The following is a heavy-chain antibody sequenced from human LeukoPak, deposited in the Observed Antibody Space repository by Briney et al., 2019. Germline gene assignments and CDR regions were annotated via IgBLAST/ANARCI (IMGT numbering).Heavy chain of an antibody. CDR3: ASNNFWSGYYTGWFDP. D-gene: IGHD3-3*01. CDR1: GGSISSSSYY. CDR2: IYYSGST. V-gene: IGHV4-39*07. J-gene: IGHJ5*02. Sequence: SETLSLTCTVSGGSISSSSYYWGWIRQPPGKGLEWIGSIYYSGSTYYNPSLKSRVTISVDTSRSQFSLKLSSVTAADTAVYYCASNNFWSGYYTGWFDPWGQGTLVTVSS.